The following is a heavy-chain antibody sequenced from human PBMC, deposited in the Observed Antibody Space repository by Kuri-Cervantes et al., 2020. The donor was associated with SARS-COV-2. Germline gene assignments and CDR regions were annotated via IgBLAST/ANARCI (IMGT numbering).Heavy chain of an antibody. D-gene: IGHD6-19*01. CDR1: GFTFSSYK. CDR3: AREGIAVAGKYYGIDV. Sequence: GGSLRLSCAASGFTFSSYKMNWVRQAPGKGLEWVSYISSSGSTIYYADSVKGRFTISRDNAKNSLYLQMNSLRAEDTAVCYCAREGIAVAGKYYGIDVWGQGTTVTVSS. J-gene: IGHJ6*02. CDR2: ISSSGSTI. V-gene: IGHV3-48*03.